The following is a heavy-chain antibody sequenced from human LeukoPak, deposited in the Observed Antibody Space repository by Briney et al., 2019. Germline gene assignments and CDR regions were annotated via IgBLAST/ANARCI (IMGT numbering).Heavy chain of an antibody. CDR3: AKGATHWDSEDAFGI. CDR1: GFTFSSYS. J-gene: IGHJ3*02. CDR2: ISSSSSYI. D-gene: IGHD1-26*01. Sequence: GGSLRLSCAASGFTFSSYSMNWVRQAPGKGLEWVSSISSSSSYIYYADSVKGRFTISRDNAKNSLYLQMNSLRAEDTAVYYCAKGATHWDSEDAFGICGQGTMVTVSS. V-gene: IGHV3-21*04.